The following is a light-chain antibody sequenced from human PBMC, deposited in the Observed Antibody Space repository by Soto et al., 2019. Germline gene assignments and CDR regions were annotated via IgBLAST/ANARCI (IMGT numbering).Light chain of an antibody. CDR2: DAS. CDR1: RSISDW. J-gene: IGKJ1*01. CDR3: LQYSSHSWT. Sequence: DIQMTQSPSTLSPSVGDRVTITCRASRSISDWLAWYQQKPGEAPKLLIFDASSLKSGVPSRFSGSGSGTEFTLTIRRLQTHDVATYYCLQYSSHSWTFGQGTKVDIK. V-gene: IGKV1-5*01.